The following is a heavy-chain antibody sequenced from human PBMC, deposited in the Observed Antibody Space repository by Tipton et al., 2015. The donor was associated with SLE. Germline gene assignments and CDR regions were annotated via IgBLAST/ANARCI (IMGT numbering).Heavy chain of an antibody. J-gene: IGHJ4*02. CDR1: GDSISSRSYH. D-gene: IGHD5-12*01. CDR3: ARQVASFDY. V-gene: IGHV4-39*01. Sequence: TLSLTCTVSGDSISSRSYHWGWIRQPPGKGLEWIGSIFYSGSTSYNPSLQSRVTISVDTSKNQFSLKLNPVTASDTAVYYCARQVASFDYWGQGTLVTVSS. CDR2: IFYSGST.